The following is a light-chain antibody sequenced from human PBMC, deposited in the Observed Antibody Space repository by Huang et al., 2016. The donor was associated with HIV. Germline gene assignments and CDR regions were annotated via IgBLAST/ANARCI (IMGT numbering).Light chain of an antibody. Sequence: DIQMTQSPSSLSTFVGDRVTITCRGSQNINTFLHWYPEKPGKAPRLLIYSASSLEHGVPSRFSGSASGTEFTLTVSSVQPDDSATYYCQQTYRTPYTFGQGTKLDI. V-gene: IGKV1-39*01. J-gene: IGKJ2*01. CDR3: QQTYRTPYT. CDR2: SAS. CDR1: QNINTF.